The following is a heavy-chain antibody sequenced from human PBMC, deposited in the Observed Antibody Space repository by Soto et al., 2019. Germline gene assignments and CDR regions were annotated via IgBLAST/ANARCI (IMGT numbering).Heavy chain of an antibody. CDR1: GDTFNYYS. V-gene: IGHV1-69*06. D-gene: IGHD2-21*01. CDR2: IVPMLGTP. CDR3: AKLVRGRLDP. J-gene: IGHJ5*02. Sequence: VQLVQSEAEVKKPGSSVKVSCEASGDTFNYYSIHWVRQAPGQGLEWMGDIVPMLGTPNYAQKFQGRVTIYADISTRTAYMNLSSLRSEDTALYYCAKLVRGRLDPWGQGTLVTVSS.